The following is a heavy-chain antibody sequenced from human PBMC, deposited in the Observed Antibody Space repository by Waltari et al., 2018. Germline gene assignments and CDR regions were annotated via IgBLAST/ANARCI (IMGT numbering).Heavy chain of an antibody. CDR3: ARDRGGEVGAFDI. CDR2: ISSSGSTI. CDR1: GFTFSSYE. D-gene: IGHD3-10*01. V-gene: IGHV3-48*03. J-gene: IGHJ3*02. Sequence: EVQLVESGGGLVQPGGSLRLSCAASGFTFSSYEMNWVRQAPGKGLEVVSYISSSGSTIYYADSVKGRFTISRDNAKNSLYLQMNSLRAEDTAVYYCARDRGGEVGAFDIWGQGTMVTVSS.